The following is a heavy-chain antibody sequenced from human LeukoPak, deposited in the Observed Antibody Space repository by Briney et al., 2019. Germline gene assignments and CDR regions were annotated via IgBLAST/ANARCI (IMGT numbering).Heavy chain of an antibody. CDR2: MNPNNGNT. D-gene: IGHD6-19*01. Sequence: ASVKVSCKASGYTFTSYDINWVRQATGQGLEWMGWMNPNNGNTGYAQKFQGRVNMTRTAFISTAYMELSSLRSEDTAVYYCARTRSGWYRRRYFQHWGQGTLVTVSS. V-gene: IGHV1-8*01. J-gene: IGHJ1*01. CDR3: ARTRSGWYRRRYFQH. CDR1: GYTFTSYD.